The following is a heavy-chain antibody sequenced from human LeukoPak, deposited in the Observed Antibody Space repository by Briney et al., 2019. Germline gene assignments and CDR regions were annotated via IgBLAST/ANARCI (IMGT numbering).Heavy chain of an antibody. CDR2: INPNRWGT. CDR3: ARSPPYSSGADGWFDP. CDR1: GYTFTDYY. Sequence: GSSVKVSCKASGYTFTDYYMHWVRLAPGQGLEWMGWINPNRWGTKYAQKLQGRVTMTRHTSISTAYMALSRLRSDDTAVYYCARSPPYSSGADGWFDPWGQGTLVTVSS. J-gene: IGHJ5*02. V-gene: IGHV1-2*02. D-gene: IGHD6-19*01.